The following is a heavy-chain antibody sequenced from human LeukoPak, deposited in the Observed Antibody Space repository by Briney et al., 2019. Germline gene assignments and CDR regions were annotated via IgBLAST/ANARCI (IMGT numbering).Heavy chain of an antibody. J-gene: IGHJ6*03. D-gene: IGHD4-17*01. V-gene: IGHV1-69*05. CDR1: GFSSYA. CDR3: AKADYGEYYYMDV. Sequence: ASVKVSCKASGFSSYAISWVRQAPGQGLDWMGGIIPAFGTTNYAHKFQGRVTVTTDESTSTVYMELSGLRFEDTAVYYCAKADYGEYYYMDVWGKGTTVTVSS. CDR2: IIPAFGTT.